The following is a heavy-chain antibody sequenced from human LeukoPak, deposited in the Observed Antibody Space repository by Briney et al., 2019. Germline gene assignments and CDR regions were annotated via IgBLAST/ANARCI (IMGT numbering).Heavy chain of an antibody. CDR3: ARAMTQEDAYCGSDCYSGGRPYNFYVY. J-gene: IGHJ4*02. CDR1: GGSYSGYY. CDR2: INHSGST. D-gene: IGHD2-21*02. Sequence: SETLSLTCAVYGGSYSGYYWSWTRQPPGKGLEWLGEINHSGSTNYHPSLKSRVPIPVDTSKNQFSLKLSSVTAADTAVYYCARAMTQEDAYCGSDCYSGGRPYNFYVYWGQGTLVTVSS. V-gene: IGHV4-34*01.